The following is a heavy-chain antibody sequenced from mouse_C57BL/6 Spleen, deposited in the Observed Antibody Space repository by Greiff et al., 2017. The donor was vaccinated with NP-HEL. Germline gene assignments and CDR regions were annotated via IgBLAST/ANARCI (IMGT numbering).Heavy chain of an antibody. CDR1: GYTFTSYW. CDR3: ARLYYGNYQDYAMDY. CDR2: IDPSDSYT. V-gene: IGHV1-59*01. J-gene: IGHJ4*01. Sequence: VKLQQPGAELVRPGTSVKLSCKASGYTFTSYWLHWVKQRPGQGLEWIGVIDPSDSYTNYNQKFKGKATLTVDTSSSTAYMQLSSLTSEDSAVYYCARLYYGNYQDYAMDYWGQGTSVTVSS. D-gene: IGHD2-1*01.